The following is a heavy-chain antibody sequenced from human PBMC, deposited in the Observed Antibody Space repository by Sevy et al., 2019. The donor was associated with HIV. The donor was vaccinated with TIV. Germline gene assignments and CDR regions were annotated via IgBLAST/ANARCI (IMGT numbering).Heavy chain of an antibody. CDR1: GFTFSSYA. Sequence: GGSLRLSCAASGFTFSSYAMHWVRQAPGKGLEWVAVISYDGSNKYYADSVKGRFTISRDNSKNTLYLQMNSLRAEDTAVYYCASLVVVVASSRSYHKNAYWGQGTLVTVSS. D-gene: IGHD2-15*01. V-gene: IGHV3-30*04. CDR3: ASLVVVVASSRSYHKNAY. J-gene: IGHJ4*02. CDR2: ISYDGSNK.